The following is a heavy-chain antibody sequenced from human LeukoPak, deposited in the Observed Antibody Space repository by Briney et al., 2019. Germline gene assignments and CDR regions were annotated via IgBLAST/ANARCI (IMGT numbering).Heavy chain of an antibody. CDR3: ATDFWLATVTKDNWFDP. Sequence: GASVKVSCKVSGYTLTELSMHWVRQAPGKGLGWMGGFDPEDGETIYAQKFQGRVTMTEDTSTDTAYMELSSLRSEDTAVYYCATDFWLATVTKDNWFDPWGQGTLVTVSS. CDR1: GYTLTELS. D-gene: IGHD4-17*01. J-gene: IGHJ5*02. V-gene: IGHV1-24*01. CDR2: FDPEDGET.